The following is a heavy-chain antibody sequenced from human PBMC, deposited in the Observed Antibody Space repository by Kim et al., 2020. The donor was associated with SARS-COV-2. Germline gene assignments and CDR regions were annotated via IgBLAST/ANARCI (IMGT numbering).Heavy chain of an antibody. J-gene: IGHJ5*02. CDR1: GFSLRDFA. Sequence: GGSLRLSCEASGFSLRDFAMSWVRQTPGKGLEWVSGIAGSGSPIYYADSVKGRFTISRDNSRNTVHLEMRSLRAEDSALYFCVKDRGDTVLRTYALTGDRWGQGTLISVSS. D-gene: IGHD2-8*01. V-gene: IGHV3-23*05. CDR3: VKDRGDTVLRTYALTGDR. CDR2: IAGSGSPI.